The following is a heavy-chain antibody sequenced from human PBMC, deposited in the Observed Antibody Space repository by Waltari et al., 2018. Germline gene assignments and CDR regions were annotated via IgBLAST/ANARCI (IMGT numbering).Heavy chain of an antibody. CDR1: GYSISSGYY. Sequence: QVQLQESGPGLVKPSETLSLTCAVSGYSISSGYYWGWIRQPPGKGLEGIGSIYHSGSTYYNPSLKSRVTISVDTSKNQFSLKLSSVTAADTAVYYCARLWTGYEGPGGTGKRGAYWFDPWGQGTLVTVSS. D-gene: IGHD5-12*01. CDR2: IYHSGST. J-gene: IGHJ5*02. V-gene: IGHV4-38-2*01. CDR3: ARLWTGYEGPGGTGKRGAYWFDP.